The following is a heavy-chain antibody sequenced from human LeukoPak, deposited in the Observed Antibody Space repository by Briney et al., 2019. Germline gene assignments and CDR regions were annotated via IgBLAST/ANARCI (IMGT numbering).Heavy chain of an antibody. J-gene: IGHJ3*02. D-gene: IGHD6-13*01. CDR1: GFTFSSYS. Sequence: PGGSLRLSCAASGFTFSSYSMNWVRQAPGKGLEWVSVIYSGGSTYYADSVKGRFTISRDNSKNTLYLQMNSLRAEDTAVYYCARDLAAAGTAFGAFDIWGQGTMVTVSS. V-gene: IGHV3-53*01. CDR2: IYSGGST. CDR3: ARDLAAAGTAFGAFDI.